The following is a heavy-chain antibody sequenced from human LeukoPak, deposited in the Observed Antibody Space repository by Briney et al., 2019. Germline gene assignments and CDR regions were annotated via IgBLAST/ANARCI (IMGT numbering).Heavy chain of an antibody. D-gene: IGHD5-12*01. Sequence: GGSLRLSCAASGFTFSTFAMIWVRQPPGKGLEWVSSIFPSGGEIHYADSVKGRFTISRDNSKNTLYLQMNSLRAEDTAVYYCAKDPRGSGYDLTYYFDYWGQGTLVTVSS. CDR3: AKDPRGSGYDLTYYFDY. CDR1: GFTFSTFA. V-gene: IGHV3-23*01. J-gene: IGHJ4*02. CDR2: IFPSGGEI.